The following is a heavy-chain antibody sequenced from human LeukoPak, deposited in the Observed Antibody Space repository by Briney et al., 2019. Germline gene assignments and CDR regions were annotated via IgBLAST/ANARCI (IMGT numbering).Heavy chain of an antibody. CDR2: IYTSGST. Sequence: KPSETLSLTCTVSGGSISSGSYYWSWIRQPAGKGLEWIGRIYTSGSTNYNPSLKSRVTISVDTSKNQFSLKLSSVTAADTAVYYCAREVTLVSYYYYYYMDVWGKGTTVTVSS. CDR3: AREVTLVSYYYYYYMDV. V-gene: IGHV4-61*02. D-gene: IGHD2-8*02. J-gene: IGHJ6*03. CDR1: GGSISSGSYY.